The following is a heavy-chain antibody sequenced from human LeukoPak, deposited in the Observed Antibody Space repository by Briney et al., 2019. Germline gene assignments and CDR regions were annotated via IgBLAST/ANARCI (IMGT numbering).Heavy chain of an antibody. Sequence: GGSLRLSCAASGFMFSNYVISWVRQAPGKGLEWLTAIISSGTTRYYAESVKGRFTISRDNSNNTVFLEMNSLRVEDTAVYYCAKSLTIWSSGSPDHWGQGTLVTVSS. CDR3: AKSLTIWSSGSPDH. V-gene: IGHV3-23*01. J-gene: IGHJ4*02. CDR2: IISSGTTR. CDR1: GFMFSNYV. D-gene: IGHD3-22*01.